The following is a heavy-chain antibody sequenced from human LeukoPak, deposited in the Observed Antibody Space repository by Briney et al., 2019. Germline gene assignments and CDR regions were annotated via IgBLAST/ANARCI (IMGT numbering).Heavy chain of an antibody. Sequence: GGSLRLSCAAYAFTFADYGMRWVRQAPGKGLEWVSGINWNGGSTGYADSVKGRFTISRDNAKNSLYLPMNSLRAEDTALYYSARLAGYYYGSGSVWRYYFDYWGQGTLVTVSS. D-gene: IGHD3-10*01. J-gene: IGHJ4*02. CDR3: ARLAGYYYGSGSVWRYYFDY. CDR2: INWNGGST. CDR1: AFTFADYG. V-gene: IGHV3-20*04.